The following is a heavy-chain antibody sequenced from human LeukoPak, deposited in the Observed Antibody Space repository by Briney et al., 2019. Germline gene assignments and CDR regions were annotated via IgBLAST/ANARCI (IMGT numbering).Heavy chain of an antibody. J-gene: IGHJ4*02. CDR2: IRYDGSNK. V-gene: IGHV3-30*02. Sequence: GGSLRLSCAASGFTFSSYGMHWVRQAPGKGLEWVAFIRYDGSNKYYADSVKGRFTISRDNSKNTLYLQMNSLRAEDTAVYFCARLSGSFLDYWGQGTLVTVSS. CDR1: GFTFSSYG. D-gene: IGHD1-26*01. CDR3: ARLSGSFLDY.